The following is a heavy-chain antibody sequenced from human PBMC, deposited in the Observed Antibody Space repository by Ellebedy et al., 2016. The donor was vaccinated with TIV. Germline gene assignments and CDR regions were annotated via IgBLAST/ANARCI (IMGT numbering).Heavy chain of an antibody. V-gene: IGHV1-69*04. CDR2: IIPILGIA. CDR1: GGTFSSYA. J-gene: IGHJ4*02. Sequence: AASVKVSCKASGGTFSSYAISWARQAPGQGLEWMGRIIPILGIANYAQKFQGRVTITADKSTSTAYMELSSLRSEDTAVYYCARDPGSSGYSYGLDYWGQGTLVTVSS. D-gene: IGHD5-18*01. CDR3: ARDPGSSGYSYGLDY.